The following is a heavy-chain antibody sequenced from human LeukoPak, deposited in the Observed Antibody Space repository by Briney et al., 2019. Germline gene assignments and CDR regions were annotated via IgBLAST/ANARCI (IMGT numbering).Heavy chain of an antibody. J-gene: IGHJ3*02. V-gene: IGHV4-39*01. D-gene: IGHD2-2*01. CDR2: IYYSGST. CDR1: GGSISSSSSY. Sequence: PSETLSLTCTVSGGSISSSSSYWGWFRQPPGKGLEWIGTIYYSGSTYYNPSLKSRVTISVDTSKNQFSLKLSSVTAADTAVYYCARRVVDPDAFDIWGQGTMVTVSS. CDR3: ARRVVDPDAFDI.